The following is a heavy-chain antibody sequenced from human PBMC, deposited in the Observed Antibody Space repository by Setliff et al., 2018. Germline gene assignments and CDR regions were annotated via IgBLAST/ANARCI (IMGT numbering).Heavy chain of an antibody. J-gene: IGHJ6*03. CDR3: AREQWLDPPGYYYMDV. D-gene: IGHD6-19*01. CDR2: IYIGGSA. V-gene: IGHV4-4*07. CDR1: GSSISSYY. Sequence: SETLSLTCTVSGSSISSYYWSWIRQPAGKGLEWIGHIYIGGSANYNPSLKSRVTMSIDTSKNQFSLKLNSVTAADMAVYYCAREQWLDPPGYYYMDVWAKGTTVTVSS.